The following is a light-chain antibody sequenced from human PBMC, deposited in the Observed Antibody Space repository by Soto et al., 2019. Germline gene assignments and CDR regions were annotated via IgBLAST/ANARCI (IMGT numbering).Light chain of an antibody. CDR3: CSYAGSSPYV. V-gene: IGLV2-23*01. CDR1: SSDIGDYNY. J-gene: IGLJ1*01. Sequence: QSALTQPASVSGSPGQSITISCTGTSSDIGDYNYVSWYQQHPGKAPKLMIYEGSKRPSGVSNRFSGSKSGNTASLTISGLQAEDEADYYCCSYAGSSPYVFGTGTKLIVL. CDR2: EGS.